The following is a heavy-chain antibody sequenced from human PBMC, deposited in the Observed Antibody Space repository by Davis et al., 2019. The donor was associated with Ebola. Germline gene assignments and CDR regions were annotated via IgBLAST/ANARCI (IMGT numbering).Heavy chain of an antibody. D-gene: IGHD2-2*01. CDR2: INPHSGDT. V-gene: IGHV1-2*02. CDR3: AREARIVVIPAAIRGAWFDP. Sequence: AASVKVSCKASGYTFTGYYMHWVRQPSGQGLEWMGWINPHSGDTNYAQKFQGRVTMTRDTSISTAYMELSRLRSDDTAVYYCAREARIVVIPAAIRGAWFDPWGQGTLVTVSS. CDR1: GYTFTGYY. J-gene: IGHJ5*02.